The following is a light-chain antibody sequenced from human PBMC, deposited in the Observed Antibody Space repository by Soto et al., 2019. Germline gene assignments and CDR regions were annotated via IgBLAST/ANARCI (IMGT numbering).Light chain of an antibody. CDR1: SSSIGRNT. J-gene: IGLJ1*01. CDR2: SNN. CDR3: ASWDDSLKGYV. Sequence: QLVLTQPPSASGTPGQRVTISCSGSSSSIGRNTVTWYQQLPGTAPKLLIFSNNQRPSGVPGRFSGSKSGTSASLAISGLQSEDEADYYCASWDDSLKGYVFGTGTKVTVL. V-gene: IGLV1-44*01.